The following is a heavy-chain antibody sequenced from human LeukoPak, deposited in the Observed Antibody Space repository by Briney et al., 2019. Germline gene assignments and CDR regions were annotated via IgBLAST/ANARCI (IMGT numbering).Heavy chain of an antibody. CDR2: VYHSGSA. CDR1: GGSPNSYY. Sequence: SETLSLTCTVSGGSPNSYYWGWIRQPPGKGLEWIGNVYHSGSAIYNPSLESRVTISVDRSKNQFSLNLSSVTAADTAVYYCARRGYDGSGAYDTWGQGTMFIVSS. J-gene: IGHJ3*01. CDR3: ARRGYDGSGAYDT. V-gene: IGHV4-59*08. D-gene: IGHD3-10*01.